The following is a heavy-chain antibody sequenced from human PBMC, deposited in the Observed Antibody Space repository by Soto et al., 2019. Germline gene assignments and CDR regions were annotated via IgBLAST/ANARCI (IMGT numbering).Heavy chain of an antibody. CDR2: IGTAGDT. D-gene: IGHD4-17*01. J-gene: IGHJ4*02. Sequence: EVQLVESGGGLAQPGGSLRLSCAASGFTFSSYDMHWVRQATGKGLEWVSAIGTAGDTYYPGSVKGRFTISRENAKNSLYLQMNSLSSEDTAVYYCARWGRGLYYCHYDDYYYFYYWGQGTLVTVSS. V-gene: IGHV3-13*01. CDR3: ARWGRGLYYCHYDDYYYFYY. CDR1: GFTFSSYD.